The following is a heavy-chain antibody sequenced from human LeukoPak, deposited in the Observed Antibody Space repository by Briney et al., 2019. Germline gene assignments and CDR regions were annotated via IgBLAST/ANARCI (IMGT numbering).Heavy chain of an antibody. Sequence: KPSETLSPTCAVYGGSFSGYYWSWIRQPPGKGLEWIGEINHSGSTNYNPSLKSRVTISVDTSKNQFSLKLSSVTAADTAVYYCARGPTYYYDSSGYYSFDYWGQGTLVTVSS. CDR1: GGSFSGYY. CDR2: INHSGST. D-gene: IGHD3-22*01. J-gene: IGHJ4*02. CDR3: ARGPTYYYDSSGYYSFDY. V-gene: IGHV4-34*01.